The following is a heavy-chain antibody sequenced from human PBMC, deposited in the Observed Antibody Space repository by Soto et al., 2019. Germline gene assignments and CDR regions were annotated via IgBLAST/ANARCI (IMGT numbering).Heavy chain of an antibody. D-gene: IGHD6-13*01. CDR3: ASREASSWYDADY. CDR2: IYYSGST. V-gene: IGHV4-39*01. Sequence: QLQLQESGPGLVKPSETLSLTCTVSGGSITSSYYWGWIRQPPGKGVEWIWSIYYSGSTYYNPSLKSRVTISVDKSKNQFSLKRSSVTAADTAVYYCASREASSWYDADYWGQGPLVTVSS. CDR1: GGSITSSYY. J-gene: IGHJ4*02.